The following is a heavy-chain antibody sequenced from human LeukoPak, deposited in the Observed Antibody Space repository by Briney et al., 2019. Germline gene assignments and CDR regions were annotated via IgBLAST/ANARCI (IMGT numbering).Heavy chain of an antibody. V-gene: IGHV4-59*08. CDR2: IYYSGYI. CDR3: ARVTYSVFDY. Sequence: SETLSLTCTVSGGSISSYYWSWIRQPPGKGLEWIGCIYYSGYINYKSSLKSRVTISVDTSKNQFSLKLSSVTAADTAVYYCARVTYSVFDYWGQGTLVTVSS. CDR1: GGSISSYY. J-gene: IGHJ4*02. D-gene: IGHD2-21*01.